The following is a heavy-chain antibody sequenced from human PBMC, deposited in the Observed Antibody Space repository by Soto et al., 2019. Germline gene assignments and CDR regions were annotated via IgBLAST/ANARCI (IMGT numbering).Heavy chain of an antibody. Sequence: ASVKVSCKASGYTFTRYYIHWVRQAPGPGLEWMGWINPITGGTNYAPKFQGRVTTTRDTSITTAYMELSRLRSDDTAVYYCAGNYYDSSDRDYLDYWGQGTPVTVSS. J-gene: IGHJ4*02. CDR2: INPITGGT. V-gene: IGHV1-2*02. CDR1: GYTFTRYY. CDR3: AGNYYDSSDRDYLDY. D-gene: IGHD3-22*01.